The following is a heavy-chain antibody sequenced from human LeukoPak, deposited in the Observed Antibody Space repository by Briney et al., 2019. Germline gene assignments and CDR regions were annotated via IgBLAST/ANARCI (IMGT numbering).Heavy chain of an antibody. J-gene: IGHJ4*02. CDR3: AKDPGYRYFDWLYYFDY. D-gene: IGHD3-9*01. CDR1: GFTFSSYG. V-gene: IGHV3-30*18. Sequence: GGSLRLSCAASGFTFSSYGMHGFRQAPGKGLDGLPVISYDGSNKYYADSVKGRFTISRDNSKNTLYLQTNSLRAEDTAVYYCAKDPGYRYFDWLYYFDYWGQGTLVTVSS. CDR2: ISYDGSNK.